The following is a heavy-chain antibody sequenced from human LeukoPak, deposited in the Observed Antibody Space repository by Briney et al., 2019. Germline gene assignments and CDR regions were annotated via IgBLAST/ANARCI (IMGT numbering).Heavy chain of an antibody. V-gene: IGHV4-59*11. CDR3: ARGGYYYGSSGYGGDDAFDI. Sequence: SETLSLTCTVSGGSISSHYWSWIRQPPGKGLEWIGYIYYSGSTNYNPSLKSRVTISVDTSKNQFSLKLSSVTAADTAVYYCARGGYYYGSSGYGGDDAFDIWGQGTMVTVSS. CDR1: GGSISSHY. D-gene: IGHD3-22*01. J-gene: IGHJ3*02. CDR2: IYYSGST.